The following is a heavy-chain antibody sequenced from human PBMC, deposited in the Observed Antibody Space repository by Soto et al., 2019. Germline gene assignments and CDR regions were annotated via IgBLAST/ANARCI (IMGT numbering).Heavy chain of an antibody. V-gene: IGHV3-33*08. Sequence: GRSLRLSCAASGFTFSSYSMNWVLQAPGKGLEWVAIIRCSGSSKYYADSVKGRFTISRDNSKNTVYLQMNSLRAGETAVYYCARMYYYDSSGYYGAFGNWGQGILVTVSS. CDR2: IRCSGSSK. CDR1: GFTFSSYS. D-gene: IGHD3-22*01. J-gene: IGHJ4*02. CDR3: ARMYYYDSSGYYGAFGN.